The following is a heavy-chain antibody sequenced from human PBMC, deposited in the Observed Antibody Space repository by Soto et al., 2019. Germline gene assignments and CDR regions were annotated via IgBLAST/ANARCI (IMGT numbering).Heavy chain of an antibody. D-gene: IGHD3-3*01. V-gene: IGHV1-8*01. CDR3: ARERKFDFWRKGLDV. CDR1: GYSFTTYY. Sequence: ASMKVSSKASGYSFTTYYINWLRQASGQGLEWLGWMDPNSGSTGYAQNFQGTITMTRNISRNSAHMVLSILPSEDTAVYYCARERKFDFWRKGLDVWGQGTTVTVSS. J-gene: IGHJ6*02. CDR2: MDPNSGST.